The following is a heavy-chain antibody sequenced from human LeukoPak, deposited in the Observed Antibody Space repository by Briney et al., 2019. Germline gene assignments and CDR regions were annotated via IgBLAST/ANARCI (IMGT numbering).Heavy chain of an antibody. J-gene: IGHJ4*02. D-gene: IGHD6-13*01. CDR1: GGSFSGYY. Sequence: SETLSLTCAVYGGSFSGYYWSWIRQPPGKGLEWIGEINHSGSTNYNPSLKSRVTISVDTSKNQFSLKLSSVTAADTAVYYCARHVIDIAAAGISGYWGQGTLVTVSS. V-gene: IGHV4-34*01. CDR3: ARHVIDIAAAGISGY. CDR2: INHSGST.